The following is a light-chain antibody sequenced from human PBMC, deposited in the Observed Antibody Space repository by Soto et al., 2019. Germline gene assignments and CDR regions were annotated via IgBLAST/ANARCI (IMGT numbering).Light chain of an antibody. V-gene: IGKV3-11*01. CDR1: QSVSSY. J-gene: IGKJ2*01. Sequence: EIVLTQSPATLSLSPGERATLSSRASQSVSSYLAWYQQKPGQAPRLLIYDASNRATGIPARFSGSGSGTDFTLTISSLEPEDFAVYYWQQRSNSYTFGQGTKLEI. CDR3: QQRSNSYT. CDR2: DAS.